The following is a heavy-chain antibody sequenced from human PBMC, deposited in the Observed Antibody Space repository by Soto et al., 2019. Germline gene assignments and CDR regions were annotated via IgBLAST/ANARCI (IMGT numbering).Heavy chain of an antibody. CDR3: AKSQIGAAHYGDY. Sequence: PGGSLRLSCAASAFTFSNYAMTWVRQALGKGLEWVSTITGSGETTYYGDSVKGRFTISRDNSKDTLYLQMNNLRAEDTAVYYCAKSQIGAAHYGDYWGQGTLVTVSS. V-gene: IGHV3-23*01. J-gene: IGHJ4*02. D-gene: IGHD3-16*01. CDR2: ITGSGETT. CDR1: AFTFSNYA.